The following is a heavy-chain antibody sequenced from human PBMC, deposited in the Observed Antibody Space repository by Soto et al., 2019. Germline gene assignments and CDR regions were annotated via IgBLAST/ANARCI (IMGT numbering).Heavy chain of an antibody. Sequence: QLQLQESGSGLVKPSQTLSLTCAVSVGSISSDGYSWSWIRQPPGKGLEWIGYIYHSGSTYYNPSLKSRVTMSVDRSKNQFSLKLSSVTAADTAVYYCASSHAGAHITAAVHWGQGTLGTVSS. J-gene: IGHJ4*02. D-gene: IGHD6-13*01. V-gene: IGHV4-30-2*01. CDR2: IYHSGST. CDR1: VGSISSDGYS. CDR3: ASSHAGAHITAAVH.